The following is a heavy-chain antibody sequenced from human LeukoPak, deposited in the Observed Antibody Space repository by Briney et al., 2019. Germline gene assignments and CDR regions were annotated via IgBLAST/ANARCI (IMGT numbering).Heavy chain of an antibody. V-gene: IGHV3-20*04. CDR1: GFTFDDYG. CDR3: TRSLLAGTGGFDF. J-gene: IGHJ4*02. D-gene: IGHD6-19*01. CDR2: INWNGGST. Sequence: GGSLRLSCAASGFTFDDYGMSWVRQAPGKGLEWVSGINWNGGSTGYADSVKGRFTISRDNAKNSLYLQMNSLRAEDTAVYYCTRSLLAGTGGFDFWGQGTLVTVSS.